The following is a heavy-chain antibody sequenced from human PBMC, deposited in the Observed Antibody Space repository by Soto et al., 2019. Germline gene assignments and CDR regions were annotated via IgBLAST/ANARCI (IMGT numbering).Heavy chain of an antibody. CDR2: ISGSGGTT. CDR1: GFTFSSYA. Sequence: EVQVLESGGGLVQPGGSLRLSCAASGFTFSSYAMSWVRQVPGKGLEWVSAISGSGGTTYYADSVKGRFTISRDNSKNTLYLQMNSLRGEDTAVYYCAISTYNSGGGYFDYWGQGTLVTVSS. CDR3: AISTYNSGGGYFDY. D-gene: IGHD6-19*01. V-gene: IGHV3-23*01. J-gene: IGHJ4*02.